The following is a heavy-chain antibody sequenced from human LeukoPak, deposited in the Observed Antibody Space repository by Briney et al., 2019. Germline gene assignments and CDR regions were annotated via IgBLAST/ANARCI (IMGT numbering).Heavy chain of an antibody. CDR3: ARRAPFKDYYYGMDV. CDR1: GFTFSSYE. Sequence: GRSLRLSCAASGFTFSSYEMNWVRQAPGKGLEWVSYISSSGSTIYYADSVKGRFTISRDNAKNSLYLQMNSLRAEDTAVYYCARRAPFKDYYYGMDVWGQGTTVTVSS. V-gene: IGHV3-48*03. J-gene: IGHJ6*02. CDR2: ISSSGSTI.